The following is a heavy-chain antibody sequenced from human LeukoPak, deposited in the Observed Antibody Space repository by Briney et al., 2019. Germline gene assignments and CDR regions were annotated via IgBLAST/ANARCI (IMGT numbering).Heavy chain of an antibody. V-gene: IGHV3-48*03. Sequence: PRGSPRPSRVASGFTSSNLVMGWVGQAPGKGLEWVSYISGSGGSIYYTDSVKGRFTISRDNAKNSLFLQMNSLRAEDTAVYYRSRVRLFGDYWGQAALVTVSS. CDR1: GFTSSNLV. J-gene: IGHJ4*02. D-gene: IGHD3-16*01. CDR3: SRVRLFGDY. CDR2: ISGSGGSI.